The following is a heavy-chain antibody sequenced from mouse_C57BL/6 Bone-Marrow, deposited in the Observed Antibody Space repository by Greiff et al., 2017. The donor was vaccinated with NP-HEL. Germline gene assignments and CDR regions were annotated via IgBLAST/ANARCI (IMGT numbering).Heavy chain of an antibody. CDR1: GYAFTNYL. D-gene: IGHD3-2*02. CDR2: INPGSGGP. Sequence: QVQLKESGAELVRPGTSVTVSCTASGYAFTNYLIAWVKQRPGQGLEWIGVINPGSGGPNYNAKFTGKATLTADKSSSPAYMQLSSLTSEDSAVYCCARQLRLPFDYWGQGTTLTVSS. V-gene: IGHV1-54*01. CDR3: ARQLRLPFDY. J-gene: IGHJ2*01.